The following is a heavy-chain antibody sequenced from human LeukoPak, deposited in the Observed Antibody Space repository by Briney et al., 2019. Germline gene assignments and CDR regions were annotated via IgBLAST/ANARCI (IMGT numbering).Heavy chain of an antibody. J-gene: IGHJ4*02. Sequence: GSLRLSCAASGFTFSSYSMNWVRQAPGKGLEWVSSISSSSSYIYYADSVKGRFTISRDNAKNSLYLQMNSLRAEDTAVYYCARDSRGQPSIYSDYWGQGTLVTVSS. CDR2: ISSSSSYI. CDR1: GFTFSSYS. V-gene: IGHV3-21*01. D-gene: IGHD6-6*01. CDR3: ARDSRGQPSIYSDY.